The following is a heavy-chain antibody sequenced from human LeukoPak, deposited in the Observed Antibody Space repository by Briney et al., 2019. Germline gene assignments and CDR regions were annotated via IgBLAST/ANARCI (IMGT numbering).Heavy chain of an antibody. CDR2: INHSGST. CDR3: ARFDGMPENRIAARPSYYYYGMDV. J-gene: IGHJ6*02. CDR1: GGSFSGYY. Sequence: PSETLSLTCAVYGGSFSGYYWSWIRQPPGKGLEWIGEINHSGSTNYNPSLKSRVTISVDTSKNQFSLKLSSVTAADTAVYYCARFDGMPENRIAARPSYYYYGMDVWGQGTTVTVSS. D-gene: IGHD6-6*01. V-gene: IGHV4-34*01.